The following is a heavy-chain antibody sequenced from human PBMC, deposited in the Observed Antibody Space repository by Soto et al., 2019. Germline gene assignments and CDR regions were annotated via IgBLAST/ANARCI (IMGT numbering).Heavy chain of an antibody. CDR3: ARSNSSGYYPAYYFDY. D-gene: IGHD3-22*01. Sequence: QVQLQESGPGLVKPSETLSLTCTVSGGSISSYYWSWIRQPAGKGLEWIGRIYTSGSTNYNPSLKSRVTMSVATSKNQFSLKLSSVTAADTAVYYCARSNSSGYYPAYYFDYWGQGTLVTVSX. CDR2: IYTSGST. J-gene: IGHJ4*02. V-gene: IGHV4-4*07. CDR1: GGSISSYY.